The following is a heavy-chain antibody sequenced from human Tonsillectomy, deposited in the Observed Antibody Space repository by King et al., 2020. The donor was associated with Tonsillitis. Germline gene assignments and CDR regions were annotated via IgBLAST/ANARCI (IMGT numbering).Heavy chain of an antibody. Sequence: VQLQESGPGLVKPSETLSLTCTVSGGSLTGGSLSSYYWSWIRQPAGKGLEWIGRINTAGSTRYNPSPSSRVTMSVDTSNNQFSLKLSAVTAADTAIYYCARGLGITWDNNWFDPWGQGTLVTVSS. J-gene: IGHJ5*02. D-gene: IGHD3-16*01. V-gene: IGHV4-4*07. CDR3: ARGLGITWDNNWFDP. CDR2: INTAGST. CDR1: GGSLTGGSLSSYY.